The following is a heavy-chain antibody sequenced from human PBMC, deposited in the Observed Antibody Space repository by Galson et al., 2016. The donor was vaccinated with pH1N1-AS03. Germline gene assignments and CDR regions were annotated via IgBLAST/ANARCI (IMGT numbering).Heavy chain of an antibody. J-gene: IGHJ4*02. V-gene: IGHV4-59*02. CDR1: GASVSRDY. CDR2: ILNSGTT. D-gene: IGHD5-24*01. CDR3: TSGIDAYKAGNY. Sequence: ETLSLTCTVSGASVSRDYWSWVRQPPGKRLEWIGYILNSGTTMYNPSLNSRVTMSLDTSKNQFSLILSSVCAADTAFYYCTSGIDAYKAGNYWGQGTLVTVSS.